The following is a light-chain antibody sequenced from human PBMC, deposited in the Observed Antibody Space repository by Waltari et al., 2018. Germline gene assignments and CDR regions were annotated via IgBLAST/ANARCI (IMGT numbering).Light chain of an antibody. Sequence: QAVVTQEPSVTVSPGGTVTLTFGSIPGPVTGSSCPYWFQQKAGQAPRTLIYDTNIRHSWTPARCSGSLLGGKAALTLSGAQPEDEADYYCLLTFKGPRVFGGGTKVTVL. CDR1: PGPVTGSSC. V-gene: IGLV7-46*01. CDR2: DTN. J-gene: IGLJ3*02. CDR3: LLTFKGPRV.